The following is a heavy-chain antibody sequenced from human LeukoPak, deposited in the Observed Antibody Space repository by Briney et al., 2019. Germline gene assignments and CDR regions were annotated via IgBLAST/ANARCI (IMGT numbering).Heavy chain of an antibody. J-gene: IGHJ4*02. CDR1: GGSISSSSYY. Sequence: TTSETLSLTCTVSGGSISSSSYYWGWIRQPPGKGLEWIGSIYYSGSTYYNPSLKSRVTISADTSKNQFSLTLGSVSATDTAVYYCVSPRGFSYGYFDYWGQGTLVTVSS. CDR2: IYYSGST. D-gene: IGHD5-18*01. CDR3: VSPRGFSYGYFDY. V-gene: IGHV4-39*01.